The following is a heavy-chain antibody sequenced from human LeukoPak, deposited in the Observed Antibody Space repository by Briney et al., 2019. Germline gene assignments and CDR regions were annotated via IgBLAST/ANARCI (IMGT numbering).Heavy chain of an antibody. CDR2: IYYSGNT. CDR1: GGSISSGGYY. V-gene: IGHV4-31*03. Sequence: SETLSLTCTVSGGSISSGGYYWSWIRQHPGKGLEWIGYIYYSGNTYYNPSLKSRITISVDTSKNQFSLKLSSVTAADTAVYYCARTDTAMVGYWGQGTLVTVSS. D-gene: IGHD5-18*01. J-gene: IGHJ4*02. CDR3: ARTDTAMVGY.